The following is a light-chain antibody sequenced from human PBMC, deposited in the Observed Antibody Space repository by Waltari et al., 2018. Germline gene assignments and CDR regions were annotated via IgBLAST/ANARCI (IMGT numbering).Light chain of an antibody. Sequence: SYDLTQPPSVSVSPGQTATITCSGDNLGDKYVFWYQQKPGQSPVLVLYQDAKRPSGIPARFSGSNSGNTATLTIRMTQPMDEADYYCQVWDTTRGFSGSGTKVTVL. J-gene: IGLJ1*01. CDR2: QDA. CDR1: NLGDKY. CDR3: QVWDTTRGF. V-gene: IGLV3-1*01.